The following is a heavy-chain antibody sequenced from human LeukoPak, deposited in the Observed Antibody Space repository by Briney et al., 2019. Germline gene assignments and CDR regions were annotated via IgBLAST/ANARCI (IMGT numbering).Heavy chain of an antibody. CDR3: ARDVGLGTYFDY. D-gene: IGHD7-27*01. V-gene: IGHV4-31*03. CDR1: SGSLSSGGYY. J-gene: IGHJ4*02. Sequence: SETLSLTCTVSSGSLSSGGYYWSWIRQHPGKGLEWIGYIYYSGSTYYNPSLKSRVTISVDTSKNQFSLKLSSVTAADTAVYYCARDVGLGTYFDYWGQGTLVTVSS. CDR2: IYYSGST.